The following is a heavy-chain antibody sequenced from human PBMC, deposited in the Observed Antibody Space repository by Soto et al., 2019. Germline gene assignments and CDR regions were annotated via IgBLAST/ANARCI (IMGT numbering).Heavy chain of an antibody. J-gene: IGHJ4*02. V-gene: IGHV3-15*07. Sequence: EVQLVESGGGLVKPGGSLRLSCAASGFTFSNVGMNWVRQAPGKGLEWVGRIKSKTDGRTTDYAAPVKGRFTISRDDSNNTLYLQMDSLKTEDTAVYYCAPLALTYRSGCYEFSDWGQGTLVTVSS. CDR2: IKSKTDGRTT. CDR1: GFTFSNVG. D-gene: IGHD6-19*01. CDR3: APLALTYRSGCYEFSD.